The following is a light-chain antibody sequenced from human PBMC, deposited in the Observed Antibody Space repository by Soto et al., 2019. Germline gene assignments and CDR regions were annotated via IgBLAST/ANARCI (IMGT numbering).Light chain of an antibody. J-gene: IGKJ2*01. V-gene: IGKV1-5*01. CDR2: DAS. Sequence: DIQMTQSPSTLSASVGDRVTITCRASQSISDWLAWYQQIPGRAPKLLIYDASTLQSGVPSRFSGSGSGTEFILTISSLQPDDSATYYCQEYESATFGQGTKLQIK. CDR1: QSISDW. CDR3: QEYESAT.